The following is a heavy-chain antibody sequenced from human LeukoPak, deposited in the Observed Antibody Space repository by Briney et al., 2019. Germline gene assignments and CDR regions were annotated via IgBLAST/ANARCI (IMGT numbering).Heavy chain of an antibody. CDR1: GGSISSYY. J-gene: IGHJ3*02. CDR3: ARGRVSSTSCCDAFDI. Sequence: SETLSLTCTVSGGSISSYYWSWIRQPPGKGLEWIGYIYYSGSTNYNPSLKSRVTISVDTSKNQFSLKLSSVTAADTAVYYCARGRVSSTSCCDAFDIWGQGTMVTVSS. V-gene: IGHV4-59*01. D-gene: IGHD2-2*01. CDR2: IYYSGST.